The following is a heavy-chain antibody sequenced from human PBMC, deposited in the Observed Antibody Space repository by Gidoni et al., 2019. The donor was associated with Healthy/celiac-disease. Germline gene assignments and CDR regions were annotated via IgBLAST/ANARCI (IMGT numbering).Heavy chain of an antibody. D-gene: IGHD4-17*01. CDR3: ARDKTVTTSGYYYMDV. J-gene: IGHJ6*03. CDR2: INAGNGKA. Sequence: QVQVVQSGAEVKKPGASVKVSCKASGYTFISYAMNLVPPAPGQRLEGMGRINAGNGKAKYSQKFRGRLTITRDTSASTAYMELGRLRSEDTAVYYCARDKTVTTSGYYYMDVWGEGTTVTVSS. V-gene: IGHV1-3*01. CDR1: GYTFISYA.